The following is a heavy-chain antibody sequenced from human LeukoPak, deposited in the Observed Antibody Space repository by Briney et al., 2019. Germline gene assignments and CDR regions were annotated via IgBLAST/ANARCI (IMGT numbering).Heavy chain of an antibody. CDR3: AREVTTVTTDAFDI. CDR1: GYTFTGYY. Sequence: ASVKVSCKPSGYTFTGYYMHWVRQAPGQGLEWMGWINPNSGGTNYAQKFQGRVTMTRDTSISTAYMEPSRLRSDDTAVYYCAREVTTVTTDAFDIWGQGTMVTVSS. J-gene: IGHJ3*02. V-gene: IGHV1-2*02. D-gene: IGHD4-17*01. CDR2: INPNSGGT.